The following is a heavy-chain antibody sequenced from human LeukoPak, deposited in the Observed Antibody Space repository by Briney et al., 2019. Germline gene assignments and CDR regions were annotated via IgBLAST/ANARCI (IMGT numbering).Heavy chain of an antibody. D-gene: IGHD3-16*02. CDR3: ARSEDVRVYDYVWGSYRPFDY. J-gene: IGHJ4*02. CDR2: IFYSGST. CDR1: GGSISTSSYY. Sequence: SETLSLTCTVSGGSISTSSYYWGWVRQPPGKGLEWIGNIFYSGSTYYSPSLKSRVTISLDTSRNQFSLKLSSVTAADTAVYYCARSEDVRVYDYVWGSYRPFDYWGQGTLVTVSS. V-gene: IGHV4-39*07.